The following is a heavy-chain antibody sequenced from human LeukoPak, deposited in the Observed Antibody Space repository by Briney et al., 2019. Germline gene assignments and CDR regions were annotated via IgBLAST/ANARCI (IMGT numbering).Heavy chain of an antibody. Sequence: SETLSLTCTVSGGSISSSSYYWGWIRQPPGKGLEWIGSIYYSGSTYYNPSLKSRVTISVDTSKNQFSLKLSSVTAADTAVYYCARGASIAAAEIDYWGQGTLVTVSS. CDR3: ARGASIAAAEIDY. D-gene: IGHD6-13*01. V-gene: IGHV4-39*07. CDR2: IYYSGST. CDR1: GGSISSSSYY. J-gene: IGHJ4*02.